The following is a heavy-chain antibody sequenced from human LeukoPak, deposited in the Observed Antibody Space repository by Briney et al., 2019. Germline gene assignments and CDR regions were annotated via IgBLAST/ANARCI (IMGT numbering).Heavy chain of an antibody. J-gene: IGHJ4*02. CDR2: INSDGSST. D-gene: IGHD7-27*01. CDR3: VRHGDGSDY. Sequence: GGSLRLSCAASGFTFSTYWMHWVRQAPGKGLVWVSLINSDGSSTNYADSVKGRFTISRGNAKNTLYLQMNSLRAEDTAVYYCVRHGDGSDYWGQGTLVTASS. CDR1: GFTFSTYW. V-gene: IGHV3-74*01.